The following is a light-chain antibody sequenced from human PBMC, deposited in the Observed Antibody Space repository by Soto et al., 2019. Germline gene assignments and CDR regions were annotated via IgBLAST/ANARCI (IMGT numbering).Light chain of an antibody. CDR2: DVS. CDR1: SSDVGGYNY. J-gene: IGLJ2*01. Sequence: QSVLTQPASVSGSPGQSITISCTGTSSDVGGYNYVSWYQQHPGKAPKLIIYDVSSRPSGVSNRFSGSKSGNTASLTISGLQAEDEDDYYCTSYTSSSTRGVFGGGTKLTVL. CDR3: TSYTSSSTRGV. V-gene: IGLV2-14*03.